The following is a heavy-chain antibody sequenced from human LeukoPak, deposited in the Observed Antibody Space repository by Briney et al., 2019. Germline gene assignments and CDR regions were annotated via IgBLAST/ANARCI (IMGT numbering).Heavy chain of an antibody. Sequence: PGGSLRLSCAASGFTFSDYYMSWIRQAPGKGLEWVSYISSSGSTIYYADSVKGRFTISRDNAKNSLYLQMNSLRAEDTAVYYCVCLFGSGSYYKSRYYYYGMDVWGQGTTVTVSS. CDR3: VCLFGSGSYYKSRYYYYGMDV. CDR1: GFTFSDYY. D-gene: IGHD3-10*01. J-gene: IGHJ6*02. V-gene: IGHV3-11*01. CDR2: ISSSGSTI.